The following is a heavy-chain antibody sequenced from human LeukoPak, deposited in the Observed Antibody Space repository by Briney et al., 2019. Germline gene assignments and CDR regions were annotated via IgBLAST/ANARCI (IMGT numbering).Heavy chain of an antibody. J-gene: IGHJ4*02. Sequence: GGSLRLSXAASGFTFSSYWMSWVRQAPGKGLEWLANIKHDGSEKYYVASVKGRFTISKDNAKTSVFLQMNDLRGEDTAVYYCVKGRGGYVKYKTFDYWGQGPLVPVSS. D-gene: IGHD5-12*01. V-gene: IGHV3-7*01. CDR2: IKHDGSEK. CDR3: VKGRGGYVKYKTFDY. CDR1: GFTFSSYW.